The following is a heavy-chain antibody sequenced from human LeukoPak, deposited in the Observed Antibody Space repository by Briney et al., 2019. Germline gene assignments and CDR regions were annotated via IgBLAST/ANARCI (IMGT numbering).Heavy chain of an antibody. Sequence: ASVKVSCKASGYTFTGYYMHWVRQAPGQGLEWMGWISAYNGNTNYAQKLQGRVTMTTDTSTSTAYMELRSLRSDDTAVYYCARVTTYYDILTGFITQLFFDYWGQGTLVTVSS. CDR3: ARVTTYYDILTGFITQLFFDY. CDR1: GYTFTGYY. V-gene: IGHV1-18*04. CDR2: ISAYNGNT. J-gene: IGHJ4*02. D-gene: IGHD3-9*01.